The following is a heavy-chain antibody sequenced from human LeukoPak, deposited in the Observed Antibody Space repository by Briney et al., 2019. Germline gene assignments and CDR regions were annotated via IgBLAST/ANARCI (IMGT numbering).Heavy chain of an antibody. J-gene: IGHJ6*03. CDR3: ARVIEGGYSYGSYYYYMDV. CDR1: GDSISSISYY. D-gene: IGHD5-18*01. CDR2: IYYSGTS. V-gene: IGHV4-39*07. Sequence: SETLSLTCTVPGDSISSISYYWGWIRQPPGKGLEWIGIIYYSGTSYYNPSLKSRVTISVDTSKNQFSLRLTSVTAADTAVYYCARVIEGGYSYGSYYYYMDVWGKGTTVTISS.